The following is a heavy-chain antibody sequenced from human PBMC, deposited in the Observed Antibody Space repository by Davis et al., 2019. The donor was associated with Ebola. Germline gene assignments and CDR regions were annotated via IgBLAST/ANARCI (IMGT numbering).Heavy chain of an antibody. CDR3: AREPLTGIEVDY. CDR2: ISTSSSAI. Sequence: GGSLRLSCAASGFSFSDYYMSWIRQAPGKGLEWISYISTSSSAIDYADSVKGRFTISRDNSKNTLYLQMNSLRAEDTAVYYCAREPLTGIEVDYWGQGTLVTVSS. V-gene: IGHV3-11*04. CDR1: GFSFSDYY. J-gene: IGHJ4*02. D-gene: IGHD7-27*01.